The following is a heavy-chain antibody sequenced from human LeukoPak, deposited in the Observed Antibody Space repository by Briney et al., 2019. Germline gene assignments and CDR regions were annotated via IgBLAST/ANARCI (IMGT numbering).Heavy chain of an antibody. D-gene: IGHD1-26*01. V-gene: IGHV4-30-2*06. CDR3: ARHISGNYGGYFDY. Sequence: PSETLSLTCSVSGGSISSGPYFWSWIRQSPGQGLEWIGYIWPSGSTNYNPSLSGRVAISLDKSRNHFTLMVTSVTAPDTAVYYCARHISGNYGGYFDYWGQGTLVAVSS. CDR2: IWPSGST. CDR1: GGSISSGPYF. J-gene: IGHJ4*02.